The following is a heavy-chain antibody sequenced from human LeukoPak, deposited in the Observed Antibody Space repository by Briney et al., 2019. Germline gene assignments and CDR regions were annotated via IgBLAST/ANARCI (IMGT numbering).Heavy chain of an antibody. CDR1: GGSISSGDYY. Sequence: SETLSLTCTVSGGSISSGDYYWSWIRQPPGKGLEGVGYIYYSGSTYDNPSLKSRVTISVDTSKNQFSLKLSSVTAADTAVYYCARGAYCGGDCYLPWGQGTLVTVSS. CDR3: ARGAYCGGDCYLP. D-gene: IGHD2-21*01. V-gene: IGHV4-30-4*08. J-gene: IGHJ5*02. CDR2: IYYSGST.